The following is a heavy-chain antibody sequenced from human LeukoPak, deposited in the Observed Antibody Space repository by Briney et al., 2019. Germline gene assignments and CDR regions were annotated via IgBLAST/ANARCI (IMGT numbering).Heavy chain of an antibody. J-gene: IGHJ6*03. CDR1: GYTFTSYA. V-gene: IGHV1-3*01. CDR2: INAGNGNT. Sequence: GASVKVSCKASGYTFTSYAMHWVRQAPGQRLEWMGWINAGNGNTKYSQEFQGRVTITRDTSASTAYMELSRLRSDDTAVYYCARAVRPLWFGDISQDCYYMDVWGKGTTVTISS. CDR3: ARAVRPLWFGDISQDCYYMDV. D-gene: IGHD3-10*01.